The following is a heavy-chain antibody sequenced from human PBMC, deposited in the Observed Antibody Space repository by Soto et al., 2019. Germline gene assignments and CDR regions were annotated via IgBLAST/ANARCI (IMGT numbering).Heavy chain of an antibody. V-gene: IGHV3-30-3*01. Sequence: QVQLVESGGGVVQPGRSLRLSCAASGFTFSSYAMHWVRQAPGKGLEWVAVISYDGSNKYYADSVKGRFTISRDNSKNTRYLQMNSMRAEDTAVYYCARPYSSSWGNWFDPWGQGTLVTVSS. CDR2: ISYDGSNK. D-gene: IGHD6-13*01. J-gene: IGHJ5*02. CDR3: ARPYSSSWGNWFDP. CDR1: GFTFSSYA.